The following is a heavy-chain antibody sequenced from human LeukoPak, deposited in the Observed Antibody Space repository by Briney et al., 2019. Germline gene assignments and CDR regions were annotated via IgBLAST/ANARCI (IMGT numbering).Heavy chain of an antibody. J-gene: IGHJ4*02. D-gene: IGHD3-10*01. Sequence: PSETLSLTCTVSGGSLSSGGYYWGWIRQPPGKGLEWIGNIYRTGSTYYNPSLTSRVTISIDTSKNQFSLKLSSVTAADTAVYYCARDLSITMIRGVTFDYWGQGALVTVSS. CDR1: GGSLSSGGYY. V-gene: IGHV4-39*07. CDR2: IYRTGST. CDR3: ARDLSITMIRGVTFDY.